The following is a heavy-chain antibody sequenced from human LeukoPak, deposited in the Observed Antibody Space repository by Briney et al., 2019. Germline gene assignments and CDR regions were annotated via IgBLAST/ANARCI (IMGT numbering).Heavy chain of an antibody. Sequence: GGSLRLSCTASGFTFSNFWMNWVRQAPGKGLEGVANIKQDGNEKYYVDSVKGRFTISRDNAKNSLYLQMNSLRAEDTAVYYCARSTDCIGHWGQGTLVTVSS. CDR3: ARSTDCIGH. CDR1: GFTFSNFW. D-gene: IGHD2-15*01. CDR2: IKQDGNEK. V-gene: IGHV3-7*01. J-gene: IGHJ4*02.